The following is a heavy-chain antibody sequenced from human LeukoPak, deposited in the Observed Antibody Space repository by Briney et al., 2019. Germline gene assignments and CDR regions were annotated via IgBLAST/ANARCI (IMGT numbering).Heavy chain of an antibody. Sequence: PVGSLRLSCSAAGFPFRSHAMHWVRQAPGKGLEYVSTINDDGSLTYYADSVKGRFTISRDNSKNTVCLQMNNLRPDDSAVYNCLKGGWATIGPPKDWGQGTQVSVSS. CDR2: INDDGSLT. V-gene: IGHV3-64D*08. D-gene: IGHD5-24*01. J-gene: IGHJ4*02. CDR3: LKGGWATIGPPKD. CDR1: GFPFRSHA.